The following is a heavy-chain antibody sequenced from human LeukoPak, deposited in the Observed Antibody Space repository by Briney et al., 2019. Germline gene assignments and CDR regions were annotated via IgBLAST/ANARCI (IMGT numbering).Heavy chain of an antibody. CDR1: GFTFSSYA. J-gene: IGHJ4*02. D-gene: IGHD3-22*01. Sequence: GGSLRLSCAASGFTFSSYAMHWVRQAPGKGLEWVAVISYDGSNKYYADSVKGRFTIPRDNSKNTLYLQMNSLRTEDTAVYCCARVPGYDSSGYFDYWGQGTLVTVSS. V-gene: IGHV3-30-3*01. CDR2: ISYDGSNK. CDR3: ARVPGYDSSGYFDY.